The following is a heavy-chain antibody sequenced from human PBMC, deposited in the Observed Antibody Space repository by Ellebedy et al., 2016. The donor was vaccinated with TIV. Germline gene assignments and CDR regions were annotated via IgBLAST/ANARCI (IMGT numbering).Heavy chain of an antibody. CDR1: GFSFSDFG. Sequence: GGSLRLSXASSGFSFSDFGMHWVRQAPGKGLEWVAFIWYDGHNHFYADSVRGRFTISRDNSENTLYLQMNSLRVEDTAVYYCARDGDYDFGDDVHEILYYMDVWGKGTPVTVSS. CDR3: ARDGDYDFGDDVHEILYYMDV. V-gene: IGHV3-33*01. D-gene: IGHD3/OR15-3a*01. CDR2: IWYDGHNH. J-gene: IGHJ6*03.